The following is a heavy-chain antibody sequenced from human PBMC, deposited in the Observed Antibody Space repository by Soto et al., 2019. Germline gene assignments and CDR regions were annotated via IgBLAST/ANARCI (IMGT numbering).Heavy chain of an antibody. Sequence: GGSLRLSRAASGFNFGGYALHWVRQAPGKGLEWVSTICGSDGKTFYADSVKGRFSISTDTSQSTLYLQMNSLRADDTAMYYCARGSYLDYWGQGT. J-gene: IGHJ4*02. V-gene: IGHV3-23*01. CDR2: ICGSDGKT. CDR1: GFNFGGYA. CDR3: ARGSYLDY. D-gene: IGHD3-16*01.